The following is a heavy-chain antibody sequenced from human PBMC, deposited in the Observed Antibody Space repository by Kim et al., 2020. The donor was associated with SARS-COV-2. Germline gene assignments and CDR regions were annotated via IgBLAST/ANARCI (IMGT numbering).Heavy chain of an antibody. CDR2: INPSGGST. D-gene: IGHD3-22*01. V-gene: IGHV1-46*01. Sequence: ASVKVSCKASGYTFTSYYMHWVRQAPGQGLEWMGIINPSGGSTSYAQKFQGRVTMTRDTSTSTVYMELSSLRSEDTAVYYCARDRILASNYYDSSGYSPFDYWGQGTLVTVSS. CDR3: ARDRILASNYYDSSGYSPFDY. CDR1: GYTFTSYY. J-gene: IGHJ4*02.